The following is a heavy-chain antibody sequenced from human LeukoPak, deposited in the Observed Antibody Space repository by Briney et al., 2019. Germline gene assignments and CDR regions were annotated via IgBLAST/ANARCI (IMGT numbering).Heavy chain of an antibody. D-gene: IGHD3-9*01. CDR1: GGTFSSYA. V-gene: IGHV1-69*06. CDR3: AWRYFDWLSDDAFDI. Sequence: RASVKVSCKASGGTFSSYAISWVRQAPGQGLEWMGGIIPIFGTANYAQKFQGRVTITADKSTSTAYMELSSLRSEDTAVYYCAWRYFDWLSDDAFDIWGQGTMVTVSS. CDR2: IIPIFGTA. J-gene: IGHJ3*02.